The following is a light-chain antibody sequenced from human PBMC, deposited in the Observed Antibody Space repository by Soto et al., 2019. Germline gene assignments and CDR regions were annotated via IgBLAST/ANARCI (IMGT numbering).Light chain of an antibody. Sequence: EIVLTQSPGTLSLSPGERATLSCRASQSVSNTYLAWYQQKPGQAPRLLISGASIRATGIPDRFSGSGSGTDFTLTISSLEPEDFAVYYCQQYGSSPLTFGGGTKVEIK. V-gene: IGKV3-20*01. J-gene: IGKJ4*01. CDR2: GAS. CDR1: QSVSNTY. CDR3: QQYGSSPLT.